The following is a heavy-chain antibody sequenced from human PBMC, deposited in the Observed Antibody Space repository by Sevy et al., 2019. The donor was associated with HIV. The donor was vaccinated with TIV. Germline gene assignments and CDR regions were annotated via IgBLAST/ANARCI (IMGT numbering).Heavy chain of an antibody. CDR3: ARVGKAWFGELLSDY. D-gene: IGHD3-10*01. Sequence: GGSLRLSCAASGFTVSSNYMSWVRQAPGKGLEWVSVIYSGGSTYYADSVKGRFTISRDNSKNTLYLQMNSLRAEDTAVYYCARVGKAWFGELLSDYWGQGTLVTVSS. V-gene: IGHV3-53*01. CDR1: GFTVSSNY. J-gene: IGHJ4*02. CDR2: IYSGGST.